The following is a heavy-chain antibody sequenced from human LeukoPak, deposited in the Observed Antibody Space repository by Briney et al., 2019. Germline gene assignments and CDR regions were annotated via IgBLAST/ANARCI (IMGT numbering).Heavy chain of an antibody. Sequence: PSETLSLTCTVSGGSISSSSYYWGWIRQPPGKGLEWIGSIYYSGSTYYNPSLKSRVTISVDTSKNQFSLKLSSVTAADTAVYYCARGRWELLGGRYFDYWGQGTLVTVSS. J-gene: IGHJ4*02. V-gene: IGHV4-39*07. D-gene: IGHD1-26*01. CDR1: GGSISSSSYY. CDR2: IYYSGST. CDR3: ARGRWELLGGRYFDY.